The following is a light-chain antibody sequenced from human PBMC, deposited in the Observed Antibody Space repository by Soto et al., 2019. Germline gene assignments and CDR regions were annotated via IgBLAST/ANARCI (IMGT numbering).Light chain of an antibody. CDR1: SSNLGAGYD. CDR2: GNS. Sequence: QSVLTQPPSVSGAPAQRVTISCTGSSSNLGAGYDVHLYQQLPGTAPKLLIYGNSTRPSGVPDRFSGSKSGTSASLDITGLQAEDEAEYYCQSYDSSLSGWVFGGGTEVTFL. J-gene: IGLJ3*02. CDR3: QSYDSSLSGWV. V-gene: IGLV1-40*01.